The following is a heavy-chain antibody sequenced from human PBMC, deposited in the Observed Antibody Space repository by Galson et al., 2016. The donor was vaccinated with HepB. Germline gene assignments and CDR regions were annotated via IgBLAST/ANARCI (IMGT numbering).Heavy chain of an antibody. Sequence: SVKVSCKASGGTFNSYVISWVRQAPGQGLEWMGGIIPMFGTANYAQRFQGRVTITADESKSTAYMELSSLRSENTAVYYCAVVWGSRGLFDFWGQGTLVTVSS. D-gene: IGHD2-15*01. J-gene: IGHJ4*02. V-gene: IGHV1-69*13. CDR2: IIPMFGTA. CDR3: AVVWGSRGLFDF. CDR1: GGTFNSYV.